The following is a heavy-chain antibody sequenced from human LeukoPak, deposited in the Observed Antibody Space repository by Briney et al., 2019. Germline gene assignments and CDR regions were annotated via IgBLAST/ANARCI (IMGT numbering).Heavy chain of an antibody. CDR3: VKDGGQHYAEFFHH. CDR2: ISSNGGTT. J-gene: IGHJ1*01. V-gene: IGHV3-64D*06. CDR1: EFTFSSYA. D-gene: IGHD3-16*01. Sequence: GGSLRLSCSASEFTFSSYAMHWVRQAPGKGLEYVSGISSNGGTTYYADSVKGRFTISRDNSKNTLYLQMSSLRAEDTAVYYCVKDGGQHYAEFFHHWGQGTLVTVSS.